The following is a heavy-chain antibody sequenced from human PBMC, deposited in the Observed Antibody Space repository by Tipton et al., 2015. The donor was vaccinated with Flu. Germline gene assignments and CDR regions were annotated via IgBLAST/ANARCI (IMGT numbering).Heavy chain of an antibody. CDR2: ISWNSGSI. J-gene: IGHJ4*02. D-gene: IGHD3-22*01. CDR3: AKDISLYYDSSGRFDY. Sequence: SLRLSCAASGFTFDDYAMRWVRQAPGKGLEWVSGISWNSGSIGYADSVKGRFTISRDNAKNSLYLQMNSLRAEDTALYYCAKDISLYYDSSGRFDYWGQGTLVTVSS. V-gene: IGHV3-9*01. CDR1: GFTFDDYA.